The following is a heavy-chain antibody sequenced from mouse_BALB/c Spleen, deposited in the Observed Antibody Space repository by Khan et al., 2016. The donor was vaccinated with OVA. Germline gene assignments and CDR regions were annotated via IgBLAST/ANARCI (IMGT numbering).Heavy chain of an antibody. V-gene: IGHV9-4*02. Sequence: QIQLVQSGPELKKPGETVRISCKASGYTFTTAGIQWVQKMPGKGLKWIGWINTHSGVPKYAEDFKGRFAFSLEISVNPDYLQLTNLKHEDTATYFCARGGAAYYRNDGGAMEYWGQGTSVTVSS. CDR3: ARGGAAYYRNDGGAMEY. CDR1: GYTFTTAG. J-gene: IGHJ4*01. D-gene: IGHD2-14*01. CDR2: INTHSGVP.